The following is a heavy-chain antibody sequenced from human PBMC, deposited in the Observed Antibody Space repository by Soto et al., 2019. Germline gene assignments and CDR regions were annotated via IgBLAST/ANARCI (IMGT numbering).Heavy chain of an antibody. CDR3: ARERLRYNWNDFPYYYYGMDV. CDR2: ISYDGSNK. V-gene: IGHV3-30-3*01. Sequence: QVQLVESGGGVVQPGRSLRLSCAASGFTFSSYAMHWVRQAPGKGLEWVAVISYDGSNKYYADSVKGRFTISRDNSKNTLYLQMNSLRAEDTAVYCARERLRYNWNDFPYYYYGMDVWGQGTTVTVSS. CDR1: GFTFSSYA. J-gene: IGHJ6*02. D-gene: IGHD1-1*01.